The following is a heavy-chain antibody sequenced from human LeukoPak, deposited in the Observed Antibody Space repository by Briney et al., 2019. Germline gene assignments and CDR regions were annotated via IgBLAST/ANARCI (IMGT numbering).Heavy chain of an antibody. J-gene: IGHJ4*02. CDR3: ASSTIDYGGTSYY. V-gene: IGHV4-61*02. CDR2: IYTSGST. CDR1: GGSISSGSYY. D-gene: IGHD4-23*01. Sequence: SETLSLTCTVSGGSISSGSYYWSWIRQPAGKGLEWIGRIYTSGSTNYNPSLKSRVTISVDTSKNQFSLKLSSVTAADTAVYYWASSTIDYGGTSYYWGQGTLVTVSS.